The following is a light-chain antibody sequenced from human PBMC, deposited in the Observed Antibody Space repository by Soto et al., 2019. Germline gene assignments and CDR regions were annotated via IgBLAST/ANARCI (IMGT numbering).Light chain of an antibody. V-gene: IGKV3-11*01. CDR1: QSVSSN. Sequence: EIVLTQSPGTLCLSPGERATLSCRASQSVSSNLAWYQQKPGQAPRLLIYGASTRATGIPARFSGGGSGTDFTLTIDNLEPEDFAIYYCQQRSNWPPITFGQGTRLEIK. CDR2: GAS. J-gene: IGKJ5*01. CDR3: QQRSNWPPIT.